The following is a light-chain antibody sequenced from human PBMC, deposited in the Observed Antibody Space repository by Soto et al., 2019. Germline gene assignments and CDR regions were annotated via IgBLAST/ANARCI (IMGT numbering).Light chain of an antibody. Sequence: EIVLTQSQCTLSLSPGERATLSCRASQSVSSSYLAWYQQKPGQAPRLLIYGASSRATGIPDRFSGSGSGTDFTLTISSLEPEDFAVYYCQQYGSSPRKTFGQGTKVEIK. CDR3: QQYGSSPRKT. V-gene: IGKV3-20*01. J-gene: IGKJ1*01. CDR1: QSVSSSY. CDR2: GAS.